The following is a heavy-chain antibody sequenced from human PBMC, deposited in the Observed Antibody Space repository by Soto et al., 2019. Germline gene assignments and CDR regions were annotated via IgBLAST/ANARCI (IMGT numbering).Heavy chain of an antibody. V-gene: IGHV3-33*01. CDR2: IWYDGSNK. Sequence: QVQLVESGGGVVQPGRSLRLSCAASGFTFSSYGMHWVRQAPGKGLEWVAVIWYDGSNKYYADSVKGRFTISRDNSKNTLYLQMYSLRAEDTAVYYCARDPGIVVVPAATNPYYYYMDVWGKGTTVTVSS. CDR1: GFTFSSYG. D-gene: IGHD2-2*01. J-gene: IGHJ6*03. CDR3: ARDPGIVVVPAATNPYYYYMDV.